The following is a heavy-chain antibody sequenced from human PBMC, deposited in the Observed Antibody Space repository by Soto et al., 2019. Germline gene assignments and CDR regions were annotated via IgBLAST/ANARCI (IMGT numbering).Heavy chain of an antibody. V-gene: IGHV1-2*04. J-gene: IGHJ5*02. CDR1: GYTFTGYY. D-gene: IGHD6-13*01. Sequence: QVQLVQSGAEVKKPGASVKVSCKASGYTFTGYYMHWVRQAPGQGLEWMGWINPNSGGTNYAQKFQGWVTMTRGASMSTAYRGLRRLSSDDTDVYYCAREESLGGMYSGSWYRWFDAWGQGNLDTVSS. CDR3: AREESLGGMYSGSWYRWFDA. CDR2: INPNSGGT.